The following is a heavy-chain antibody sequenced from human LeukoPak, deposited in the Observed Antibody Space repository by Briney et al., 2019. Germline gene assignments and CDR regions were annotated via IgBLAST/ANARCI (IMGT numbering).Heavy chain of an antibody. CDR3: ARVPRYGGRTRYYFDY. D-gene: IGHD4-23*01. CDR2: MNPNSGNT. V-gene: IGHV1-8*02. CDR1: GYTFTSYY. Sequence: GASVKVSRKASGYTFTSYYMHWVRQATGQGLEWMGWMNPNSGNTGYAQKFQGRVTMTRNTSISTAYMELSSLRSEDTAVYYCARVPRYGGRTRYYFDYWGQGTLVTVSS. J-gene: IGHJ4*02.